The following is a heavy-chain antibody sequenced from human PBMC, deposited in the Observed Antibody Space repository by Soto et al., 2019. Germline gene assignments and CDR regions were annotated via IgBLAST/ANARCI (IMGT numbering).Heavy chain of an antibody. J-gene: IGHJ5*02. CDR2: INHSGST. CDR3: ARGRYCSSTNCYKRGEDWYDP. D-gene: IGHD2-2*02. CDR1: GGSFSGYY. Sequence: TLSLTCAVYGGSFSGYYWSWIRQPPGKGLEWIGEINHSGSTNYNPSLKSRVTISVDTSKNQFSLKLSSVTAADTAVYYCARGRYCSSTNCYKRGEDWYDPWGQGTLVTVSS. V-gene: IGHV4-34*01.